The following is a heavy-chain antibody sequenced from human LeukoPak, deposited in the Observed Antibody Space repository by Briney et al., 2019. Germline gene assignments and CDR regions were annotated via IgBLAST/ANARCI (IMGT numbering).Heavy chain of an antibody. J-gene: IGHJ4*02. Sequence: PGRSLRLSCAASGFTFNSYALHWVRQAPGKGLEWVTIISYDGTNKYYADSVKGRFTISRDNSKNTLFLQMDSLRAEDTAVYYCAKDTPSLYDSSGYIDYWGQGTLVTVSS. CDR3: AKDTPSLYDSSGYIDY. CDR2: ISYDGTNK. CDR1: GFTFNSYA. D-gene: IGHD3-22*01. V-gene: IGHV3-30-3*01.